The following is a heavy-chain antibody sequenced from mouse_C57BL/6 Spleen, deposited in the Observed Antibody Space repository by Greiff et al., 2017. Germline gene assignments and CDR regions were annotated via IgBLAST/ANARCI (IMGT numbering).Heavy chain of an antibody. J-gene: IGHJ2*01. CDR1: GFSLSTFGMG. Sequence: QVTLKVSGPGILQPSQTLSLTCSFSGFSLSTFGMGVGWIRQPSGKGLEWLAHIWWDDDKYYNPARKSRLTISKDTSKNQVFLKIANVDTADTATYYCARPKEMGLPYYFDYWGQGTTLTVSS. CDR2: IWWDDDK. D-gene: IGHD2-4*01. CDR3: ARPKEMGLPYYFDY. V-gene: IGHV8-8*01.